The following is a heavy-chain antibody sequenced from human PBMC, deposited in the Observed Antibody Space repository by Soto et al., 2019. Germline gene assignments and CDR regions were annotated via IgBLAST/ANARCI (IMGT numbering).Heavy chain of an antibody. V-gene: IGHV3-30-3*01. CDR1: GFTFSASV. CDR2: ISYGGNNK. D-gene: IGHD2-15*01. Sequence: QVQLVESGGGVVQPGGSLRLSCAASGFTFSASVMHWVRQAPGKGLEWMAIISYGGNNKYYADSVKGRFTISRDISGSTLYLQMNSLRAEDTAVYYCAREEFKDCRGHFDYWGQGTLVSVSS. CDR3: AREEFKDCRGHFDY. J-gene: IGHJ4*02.